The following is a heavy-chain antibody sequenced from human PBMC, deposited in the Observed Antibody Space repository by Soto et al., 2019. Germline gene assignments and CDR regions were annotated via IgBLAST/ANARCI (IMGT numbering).Heavy chain of an antibody. CDR1: GFIVSSSY. D-gene: IGHD3-3*01. V-gene: IGHV3-53*01. CDR3: AKGEGRGGDFWSGFLYYYYMDV. J-gene: IGHJ6*03. CDR2: IDSGGST. Sequence: PGGSLRLSCEASGFIVSSSYMTWVRQAPGKGLEWVSIIDSGGSTSYADSVKGRFTISRDNSKNTLYLQMNSLRAEDTAVYYCAKGEGRGGDFWSGFLYYYYMDVWGKGTTVTVSS.